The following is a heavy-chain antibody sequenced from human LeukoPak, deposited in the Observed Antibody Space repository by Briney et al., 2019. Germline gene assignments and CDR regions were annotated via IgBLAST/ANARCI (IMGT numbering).Heavy chain of an antibody. V-gene: IGHV1-69*06. Sequence: SVKVSRKASGGTFSSYAISWVRQAPGQGLEWMGGIIPIFGTANYAQKFQGRVTITADKSTSTAYMELSSLRSEDTAVYYCAADLGWMATIHKGPFDYWGQGTLVTVSS. CDR2: IIPIFGTA. CDR3: AADLGWMATIHKGPFDY. CDR1: GGTFSSYA. D-gene: IGHD5-12*01. J-gene: IGHJ4*02.